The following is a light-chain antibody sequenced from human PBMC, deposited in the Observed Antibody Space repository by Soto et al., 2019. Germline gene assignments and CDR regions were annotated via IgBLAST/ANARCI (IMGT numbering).Light chain of an antibody. CDR2: AAS. CDR1: QSISSY. CDR3: QQSHSTPLT. J-gene: IGKJ5*01. Sequence: DIQMTQSPSSLSASVGDRVTITCRASQSISSYLNWYQQKPGKAPKLLIYAASNLQSGAPSKFSGSGYGTEFTLIISCLQPEDSATYYCQQSHSTPLTFGQGTRLEIK. V-gene: IGKV1-39*01.